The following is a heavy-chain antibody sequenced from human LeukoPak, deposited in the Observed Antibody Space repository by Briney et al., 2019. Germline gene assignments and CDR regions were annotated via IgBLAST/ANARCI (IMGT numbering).Heavy chain of an antibody. J-gene: IGHJ4*02. V-gene: IGHV3-53*01. D-gene: IGHD6-13*01. CDR1: GFTVSSNY. CDR2: IHSGGST. Sequence: PGGSLRLSCAASGFTVSSNYMSWVRQAPGKGLEWVSSIHSGGSTYYADSVKGRFTISRDNSKNTLYLQMSSLRAEDTAVYYCAMRYSNSWYDYWGQGTLVTVSS. CDR3: AMRYSNSWYDY.